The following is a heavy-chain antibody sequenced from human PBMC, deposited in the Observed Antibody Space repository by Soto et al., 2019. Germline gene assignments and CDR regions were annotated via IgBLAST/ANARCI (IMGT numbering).Heavy chain of an antibody. J-gene: IGHJ4*02. Sequence: PGESLKISCKGSGYSFTNYWVGWVRQMPGKGLEWMGIIYPGDSDTAYSPSFEGQVTISADKSISTAYLQWRSLKASDTAMYYCARQDSSGSYAFDYWGQGALVTVSS. CDR1: GYSFTNYW. CDR3: ARQDSSGSYAFDY. V-gene: IGHV5-51*01. D-gene: IGHD6-19*01. CDR2: IYPGDSDT.